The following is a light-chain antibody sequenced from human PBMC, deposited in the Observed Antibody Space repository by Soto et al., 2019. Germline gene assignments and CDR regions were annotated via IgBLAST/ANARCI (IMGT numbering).Light chain of an antibody. J-gene: IGKJ2*01. Sequence: AIRMTQSPSSFSASTGDRVTITCRASQGISSYLAWYQQKPGKAPKLLIYAASTLQSGVPSRFSGSGSGTDFTLTFSCLQSEDFATYYCQQYSSYPLTFGQGTKLEIK. CDR3: QQYSSYPLT. CDR1: QGISSY. CDR2: AAS. V-gene: IGKV1-8*01.